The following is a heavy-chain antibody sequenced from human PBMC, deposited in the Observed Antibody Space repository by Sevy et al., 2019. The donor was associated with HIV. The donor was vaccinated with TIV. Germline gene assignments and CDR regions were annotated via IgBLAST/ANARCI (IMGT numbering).Heavy chain of an antibody. CDR2: ILYDGRNE. D-gene: IGHD3-10*01. CDR3: AKGLHYGSGSYYGGTDY. CDR1: GFTFNGYG. J-gene: IGHJ4*02. V-gene: IGHV3-30*18. Sequence: GGSLRLSCAASGFTFNGYGMHWVRQAPGKGLEWVAVILYDGRNEYYADSVKGRFTISRDNSKNTVYLQMNRLRTEDTAVYYCAKGLHYGSGSYYGGTDYWGQGTLVTVSS.